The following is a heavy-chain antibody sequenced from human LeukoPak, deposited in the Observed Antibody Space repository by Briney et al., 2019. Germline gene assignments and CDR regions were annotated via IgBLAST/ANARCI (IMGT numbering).Heavy chain of an antibody. V-gene: IGHV4-34*01. CDR3: ARAASIYSSSQFDY. Sequence: KSSETLSLTCAVYGGSISSYYWSWIRQPPGKGLEWIGEINHSGSTNYNPSLKSRVTISVDTSKNQFSLKLSSVTAADTAVYYCARAASIYSSSQFDYWGQGTLVTVSS. J-gene: IGHJ4*02. CDR2: INHSGST. D-gene: IGHD6-6*01. CDR1: GGSISSYY.